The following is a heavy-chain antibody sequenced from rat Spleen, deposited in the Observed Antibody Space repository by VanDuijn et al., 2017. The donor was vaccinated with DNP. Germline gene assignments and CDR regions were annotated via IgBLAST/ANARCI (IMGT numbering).Heavy chain of an antibody. CDR1: GFSFSNYG. V-gene: IGHV5-29*01. CDR2: INWDGNST. J-gene: IGHJ3*01. Sequence: EVQVVESGGGLVQPGRSLKLSCAASGFSFSNYGMAWVRQAPTKGLKWVATINWDGNSTHYRDSVKGRFTISIDNGKRTLYLQMDSLRAEDTATYYCARLGYYDGSYPNWFAHWGQGTLVTVSS. CDR3: ARLGYYDGSYPNWFAH. D-gene: IGHD1-12*03.